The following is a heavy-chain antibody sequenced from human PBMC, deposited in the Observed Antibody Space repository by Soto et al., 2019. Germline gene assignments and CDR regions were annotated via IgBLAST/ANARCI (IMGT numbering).Heavy chain of an antibody. V-gene: IGHV4-39*01. J-gene: IGHJ3*02. CDR1: GGSISSSSYY. CDR2: IYYSGST. D-gene: IGHD1-7*01. Sequence: SETLSLTCTVSGGSISSSSYYWGWIRQPPGKGLEWIGSIYYSGSTYYNPSLKSRVTISVGTSKNQFSLKLSSVTAADTAVYYCARQKRTGTTFRIHAFDIWGQGTMVTVSS. CDR3: ARQKRTGTTFRIHAFDI.